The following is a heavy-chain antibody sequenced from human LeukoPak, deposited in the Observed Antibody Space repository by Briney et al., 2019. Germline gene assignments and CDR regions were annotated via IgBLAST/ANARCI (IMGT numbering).Heavy chain of an antibody. J-gene: IGHJ5*02. CDR2: ISAYNGNT. CDR3: ARDQSITIFGVVGDP. D-gene: IGHD3-3*01. V-gene: IGHV1-18*01. CDR1: GYTFTSYG. Sequence: ASVKVSCKASGYTFTSYGISWVRQAPGQGLEWMGWISAYNGNTNYAQKHQGRVTMTTDTSTSTAYMELRSLRSDDTAVYYCARDQSITIFGVVGDPWGQGTLVTVSS.